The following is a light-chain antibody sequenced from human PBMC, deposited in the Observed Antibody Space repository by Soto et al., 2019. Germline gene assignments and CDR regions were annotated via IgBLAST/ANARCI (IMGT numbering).Light chain of an antibody. J-gene: IGLJ1*01. V-gene: IGLV2-14*01. CDR2: EVS. CDR3: FSYTSSGTYV. CDR1: SSDVGNYKY. Sequence: QSALTQPASASGSPGQSMAISCTGTSSDVGNYKYVSWYQQHPGKARKLMIYEVSNRPSGVSNRFSGCKSGNTASLTISGLQAENETDYYCFSYTSSGTYVFGTGTKVTVL.